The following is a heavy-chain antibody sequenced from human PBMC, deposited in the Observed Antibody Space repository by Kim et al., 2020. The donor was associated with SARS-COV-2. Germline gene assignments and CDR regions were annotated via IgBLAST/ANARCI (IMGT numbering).Heavy chain of an antibody. J-gene: IGHJ4*02. D-gene: IGHD6-19*01. CDR2: DNT. CDR3: ARGSGWAFDY. V-gene: IGHV1-3*01. Sequence: DNTKFSQKFQGRVTITRDTSASTAYMERTSLRSEDTAIYYCARGSGWAFDYWGQGTLITVAS.